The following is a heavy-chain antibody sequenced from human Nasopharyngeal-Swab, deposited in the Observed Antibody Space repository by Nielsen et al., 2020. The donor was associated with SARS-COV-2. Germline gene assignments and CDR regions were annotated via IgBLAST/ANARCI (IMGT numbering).Heavy chain of an antibody. V-gene: IGHV3-7*04. Sequence: GESLKISCAASGFTFSSYWMSWVRQAPGKGLEWVANIKQDGSEKYYADSVKGRFTISRDNSKNTLYLQMNSLRAEDTAVYYCARGQESYSSSWLNWYFDLWGRGTLVTVSS. CDR3: ARGQESYSSSWLNWYFDL. CDR2: IKQDGSEK. CDR1: GFTFSSYW. J-gene: IGHJ2*01. D-gene: IGHD6-13*01.